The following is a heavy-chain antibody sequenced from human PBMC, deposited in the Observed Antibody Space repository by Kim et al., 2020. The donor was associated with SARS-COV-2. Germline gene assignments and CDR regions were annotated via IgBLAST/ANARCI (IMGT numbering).Heavy chain of an antibody. Sequence: SVKGRFTISRDNYMSTLYLQMHSLRAEDTAVYYCARSLYDSSGYYLFDYWGQGTLVTVSS. J-gene: IGHJ4*02. CDR3: ARSLYDSSGYYLFDY. D-gene: IGHD3-22*01. V-gene: IGHV3-30*03.